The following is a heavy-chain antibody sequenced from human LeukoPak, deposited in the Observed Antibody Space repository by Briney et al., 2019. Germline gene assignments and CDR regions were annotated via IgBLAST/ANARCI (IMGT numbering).Heavy chain of an antibody. CDR1: GGSISRYY. CDR3: ARDNMVRGVIDAFDI. D-gene: IGHD3-10*01. V-gene: IGHV4-4*07. J-gene: IGHJ3*02. CDR2: IYTSGST. Sequence: SETLSLTCTVSGGSISRYYWSWIRQPAGKGLEWIGRIYTSGSTNYNPSLKSRVTMSVDTSKNQFSLKLSSVTAADTAVYYCARDNMVRGVIDAFDIWGQGTMVTVSS.